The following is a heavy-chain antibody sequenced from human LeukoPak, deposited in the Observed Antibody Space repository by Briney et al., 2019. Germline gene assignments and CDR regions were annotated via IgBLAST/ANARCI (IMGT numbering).Heavy chain of an antibody. CDR3: ARWLQPDSYFDY. Sequence: SQTLSLTCAISGDSVSSNSAAWNWIRQSPSRGLEWLGRTYFRSTWNNDYAVSVQSRISINADTSKNQFSLQLNSVTPEDTAVYYCARWLQPDSYFDYWGQGTLVTVSS. CDR2: TYFRSTWNN. CDR1: GDSVSSNSAA. J-gene: IGHJ4*02. V-gene: IGHV6-1*01. D-gene: IGHD5-24*01.